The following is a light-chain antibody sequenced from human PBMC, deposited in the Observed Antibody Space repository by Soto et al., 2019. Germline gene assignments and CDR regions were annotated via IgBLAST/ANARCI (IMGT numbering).Light chain of an antibody. CDR1: QSVGSN. CDR3: QQYYNQWT. CDR2: DAS. Sequence: EIVMTQSPATLSVSPGERATLSCRASQSVGSNLAWYQQKPGQAPRLLMYDASTRATGIPARFSGSGSGTEFTLTITSLQSEDFVVYYCQQYYNQWTFGQGNKVDIK. J-gene: IGKJ1*01. V-gene: IGKV3-15*01.